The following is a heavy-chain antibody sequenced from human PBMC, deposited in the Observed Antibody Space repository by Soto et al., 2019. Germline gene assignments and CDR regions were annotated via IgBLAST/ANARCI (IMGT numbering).Heavy chain of an antibody. Sequence: GGSLRLSCAASGFTFSNYAMTWVRQAPGKGLEWVSAISGSGGSTNNADSVKGRFTISRDNSKNTLYLQMNSLRAEDTAVYYCAKAPGRYSSSSVVWGQGTTVTVSS. CDR2: ISGSGGST. CDR3: AKAPGRYSSSSVV. J-gene: IGHJ6*02. CDR1: GFTFSNYA. D-gene: IGHD6-6*01. V-gene: IGHV3-23*01.